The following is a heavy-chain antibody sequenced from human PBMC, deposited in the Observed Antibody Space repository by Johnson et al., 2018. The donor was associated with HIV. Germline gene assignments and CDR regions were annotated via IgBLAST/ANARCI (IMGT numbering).Heavy chain of an antibody. J-gene: IGHJ3*02. V-gene: IGHV3-9*01. CDR3: ARDGVVVVAGGWGAFDI. CDR1: GFTFDDYA. CDR2: ISWNSGSI. D-gene: IGHD2-15*01. Sequence: VQLVESGGGLVQPGRSLRLSCAASGFTFDDYAMHWVRQAPGKGLEWVSGISWNSGSIGYADSVKGRFTISRDNAKNSLYLQMNSLRVEDTAVYYCARDGVVVVAGGWGAFDIWGQGTMVTVSS.